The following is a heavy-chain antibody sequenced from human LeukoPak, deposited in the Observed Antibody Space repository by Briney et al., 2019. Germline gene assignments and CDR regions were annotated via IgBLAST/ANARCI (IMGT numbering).Heavy chain of an antibody. CDR2: ISSSGSTI. J-gene: IGHJ5*02. V-gene: IGHV3-48*04. D-gene: IGHD6-13*01. CDR1: GFTFSSYS. CDR3: ARDRSHSSGWYSCPFDP. Sequence: PGGSLRLSCAASGFTFSSYSINWVRQAPGQGLEWVSYISSSGSTIYYADSVKGRFTISRDNAKNSLYLQMNSLRAEDTAVYYCARDRSHSSGWYSCPFDPWGQGTLVTVSS.